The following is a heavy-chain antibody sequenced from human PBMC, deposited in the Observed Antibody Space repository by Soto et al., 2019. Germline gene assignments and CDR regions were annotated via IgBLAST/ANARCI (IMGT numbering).Heavy chain of an antibody. D-gene: IGHD1-7*01. CDR1: GFTFNTYS. CDR2: ITNSGVST. V-gene: IGHV3-23*01. J-gene: IGHJ3*02. Sequence: EVQLLDSGGGLVQPGGSLRLSCAASGFTFNTYSMTWVRQAPGKGLEWVSTITNSGVSTDYADSVKGRFTISRDKSKNMRYLQRKSMRAEDKDVYYCDVNYHHDNLDIWRQGTMVTLSS. CDR3: DVNYHHDNLDI.